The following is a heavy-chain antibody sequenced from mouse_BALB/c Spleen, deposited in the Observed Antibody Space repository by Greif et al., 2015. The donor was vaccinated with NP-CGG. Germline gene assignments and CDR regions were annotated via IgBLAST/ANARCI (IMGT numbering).Heavy chain of an antibody. D-gene: IGHD1-1*01. CDR1: GYAFTSYN. J-gene: IGHJ2*01. CDR3: ARDYGSILFDY. CDR2: IDPYNGGT. Sequence: EVQLVESGPELVKPGASVKVSCKASGYAFTSYNMYWVKQSHGKSLEWIGYIDPYNGGTSYNQKFRGKATLTVDKSSSTAYMHPNSLTSGDSAVYYCARDYGSILFDYWGQGTTLTVSS. V-gene: IGHV1S135*01.